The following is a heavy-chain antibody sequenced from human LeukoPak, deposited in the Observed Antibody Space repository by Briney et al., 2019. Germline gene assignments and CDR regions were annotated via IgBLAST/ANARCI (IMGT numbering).Heavy chain of an antibody. V-gene: IGHV5-51*01. J-gene: IGHJ3*02. CDR3: ARQEDRGSDAFDI. CDR1: GYSFITNW. CDR2: IYPGDSET. D-gene: IGHD3-10*01. Sequence: GESLKISCEASGYSFITNWIGWVRQMPGKGLEWMGLIYPGDSETRYSPSFRGQVTISVDKSITTAYLQWSSLKASDTAMYYCARQEDRGSDAFDIWGQGKMVSVSS.